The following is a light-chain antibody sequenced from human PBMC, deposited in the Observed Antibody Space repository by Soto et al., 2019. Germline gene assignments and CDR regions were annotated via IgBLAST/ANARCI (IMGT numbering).Light chain of an antibody. J-gene: IGKJ2*01. CDR3: QHRGRWPRT. Sequence: TQSPSTLSASVGDRVTITCRASQSISSYLAWYQQKPGQAPRLLIYGASNRATGIPARFSGSGSGTDFTLTISSLEPEDVAVYYCQHRGRWPRTFGQGTKLESK. CDR2: GAS. CDR1: QSISSY. V-gene: IGKV3-11*01.